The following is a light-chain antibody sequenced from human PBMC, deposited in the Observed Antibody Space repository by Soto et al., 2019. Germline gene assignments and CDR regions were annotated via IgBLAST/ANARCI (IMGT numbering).Light chain of an antibody. Sequence: QSALTQPASVSGSLGQSITISCTGTSSDIGYYDYVSWYQQHPDKAPKLIIYEVSDRPSGVSNRFSGSKSVNTASLTISGLQAEDEADYYCSSYTTTSTYVFGTGTKLTVL. CDR2: EVS. CDR1: SSDIGYYDY. CDR3: SSYTTTSTYV. V-gene: IGLV2-14*01. J-gene: IGLJ1*01.